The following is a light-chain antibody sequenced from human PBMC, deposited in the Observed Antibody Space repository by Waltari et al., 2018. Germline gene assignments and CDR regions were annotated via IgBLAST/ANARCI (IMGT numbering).Light chain of an antibody. CDR3: QQSYSTPPYT. CDR1: QSISSY. V-gene: IGKV1-39*01. J-gene: IGKJ2*01. Sequence: DIQMTQSPSSLSASVGDRVTITCRASQSISSYLNWYKQKPGKATKLLIYAASSLQSWVPSRFSGSGAGTDFTLTISSLQPEDFATYYCQQSYSTPPYTFGQGTKLEIK. CDR2: AAS.